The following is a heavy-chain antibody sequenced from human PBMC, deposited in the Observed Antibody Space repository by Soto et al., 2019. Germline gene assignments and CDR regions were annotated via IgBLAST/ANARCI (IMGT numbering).Heavy chain of an antibody. V-gene: IGHV4-4*07. Sequence: RSLTCTVSGGSISSYYWSWIRQPAGKGLEWIGRIYTSGSTNYNPSLKSRVTMSVDTSKNQFSLKLSSVTAADTAVYYCARTGQTYYYYSMDVWGQGTTVTVSS. J-gene: IGHJ6*02. CDR2: IYTSGST. CDR1: GGSISSYY. CDR3: ARTGQTYYYYSMDV.